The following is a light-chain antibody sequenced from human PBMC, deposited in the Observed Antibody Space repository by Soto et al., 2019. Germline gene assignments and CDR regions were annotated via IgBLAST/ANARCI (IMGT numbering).Light chain of an antibody. V-gene: IGKV3-15*01. CDR2: GAS. J-gene: IGKJ1*01. CDR3: QQYTDWPTT. CDR1: PSVSNS. Sequence: ESVLTQSPATLSLSPGERATLSCRASPSVSNSLAWYQHKPGQAPRLLIYGASTRATGIPVRFTGSGSGTEFTLIISSLQSEDLAVYYCQQYTDWPTTFGQGTKVDIK.